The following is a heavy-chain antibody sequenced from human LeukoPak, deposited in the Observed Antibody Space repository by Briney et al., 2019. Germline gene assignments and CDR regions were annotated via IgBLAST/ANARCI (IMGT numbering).Heavy chain of an antibody. CDR1: GYTFTSYD. D-gene: IGHD3-3*01. Sequence: ASVKVSCKASGYTFTSYDINWVRQATGQGLEWMGWMNPNSGNTGYAQKFQGRVTMTRNTSISTAYMELSSLRSEDTAVYYCARGLWYYDFWSGYFAGGDYWGQGTLVTVSS. CDR2: MNPNSGNT. J-gene: IGHJ4*02. CDR3: ARGLWYYDFWSGYFAGGDY. V-gene: IGHV1-8*01.